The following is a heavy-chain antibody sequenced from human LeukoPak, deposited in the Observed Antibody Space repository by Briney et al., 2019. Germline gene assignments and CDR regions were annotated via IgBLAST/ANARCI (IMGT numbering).Heavy chain of an antibody. CDR2: IKQDGSEK. D-gene: IGHD2-15*01. V-gene: IGHV3-7*01. CDR3: ARDLIAGGGSP. Sequence: GGSLRLSCAASRFTISSYWISWVRQAPGKGLEWVANIKQDGSEKYYVDSVKGRFTISRDNAKNSLYLQMNSLRAEDTAVYYCARDLIAGGGSPWGQGTLVTVSS. J-gene: IGHJ5*02. CDR1: RFTISSYW.